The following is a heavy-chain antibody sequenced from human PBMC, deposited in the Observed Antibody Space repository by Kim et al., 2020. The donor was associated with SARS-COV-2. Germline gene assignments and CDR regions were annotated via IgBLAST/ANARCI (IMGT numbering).Heavy chain of an antibody. CDR2: IYYSGST. V-gene: IGHV4-39*01. D-gene: IGHD6-13*01. CDR1: GGSISSSSYY. CDR3: ARLFGIYGSHPVWFDP. J-gene: IGHJ5*02. Sequence: SETLSLTCTVSGGSISSSSYYWGWIRQPPGKGLEWIGSIYYSGSTYYNPSLKSRVTISVDTSKNQFSLKLSSVTAADTAVYYCARLFGIYGSHPVWFDPWGQGTLVTVSS.